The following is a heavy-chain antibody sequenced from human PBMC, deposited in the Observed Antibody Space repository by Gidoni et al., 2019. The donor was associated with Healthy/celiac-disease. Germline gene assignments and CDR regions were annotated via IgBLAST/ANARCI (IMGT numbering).Heavy chain of an antibody. CDR3: ARYCTNGVGYHYYYGMDV. Sequence: EAQPVASGGVLVKPEGSWSLACALLRFSCSRFRMNWFRQAPGKGLEWVSSISSSSSYIYYADSVKGRFTISRDNAKNSLYLQMNSLRAEDTAVYYCARYCTNGVGYHYYYGMDVWGQGTTVTVSS. CDR2: ISSSSSYI. CDR1: RFSCSRFR. V-gene: IGHV3-21*01. J-gene: IGHJ6*02. D-gene: IGHD2-8*01.